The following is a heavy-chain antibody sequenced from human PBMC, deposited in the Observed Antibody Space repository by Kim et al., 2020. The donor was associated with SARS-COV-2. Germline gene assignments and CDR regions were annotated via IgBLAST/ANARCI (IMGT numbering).Heavy chain of an antibody. J-gene: IGHJ4*02. CDR3: ATVAPLDYYDSSGVFDY. D-gene: IGHD3-22*01. V-gene: IGHV4-39*01. Sequence: LKSRVTISVDTSKNQFSLKLSSVTAADTAVYYCATVAPLDYYDSSGVFDYWGQGTLVTVSS.